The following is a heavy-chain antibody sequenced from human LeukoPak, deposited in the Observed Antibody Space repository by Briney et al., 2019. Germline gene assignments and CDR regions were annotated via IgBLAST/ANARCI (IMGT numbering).Heavy chain of an antibody. CDR3: ARRAGAYSHPYDY. CDR1: GFTVSSNS. V-gene: IGHV3-53*01. J-gene: IGHJ4*02. CDR2: IYSDNT. Sequence: PGGSLRLSCTVSGFTVSSNSMSWVRQAPGKVLEWVSFIYSDNTHYSDSVNGRFTITRANSKNTLYLQMNSRRAEDTAVYYCARRAGAYSHPYDYWGQGTLVTVSS. D-gene: IGHD4/OR15-4a*01.